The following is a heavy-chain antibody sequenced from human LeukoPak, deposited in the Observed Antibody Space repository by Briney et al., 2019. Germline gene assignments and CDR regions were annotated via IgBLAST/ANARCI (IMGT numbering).Heavy chain of an antibody. CDR1: GFTVSSNY. V-gene: IGHV3-53*01. Sequence: GGSLGLSCAASGFTVSSNYVSWVRQAPGKGLEWVSVIYSGGSTYYADSVKGRFTISRDNSKNTLYLQMNSLRAEDTAVYYCARDHYDFWSGYSYGMDVWGQGTTVTVSS. CDR3: ARDHYDFWSGYSYGMDV. D-gene: IGHD3-3*01. CDR2: IYSGGST. J-gene: IGHJ6*02.